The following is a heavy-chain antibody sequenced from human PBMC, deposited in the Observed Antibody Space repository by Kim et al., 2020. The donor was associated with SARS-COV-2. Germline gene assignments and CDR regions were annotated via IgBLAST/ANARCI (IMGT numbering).Heavy chain of an antibody. Sequence: SETLSLTCTVSGGSISSYYWSWIRQPPGKGLEWIGYIYYSGSTNYNPSLKSRVTISVDTSKNQFSLKLSSVIAADTAVYYCARDSLGPCSSGWYVRVFDYCGQGTLVTVSS. CDR1: GGSISSYY. J-gene: IGHJ4*02. D-gene: IGHD6-19*01. CDR2: IYYSGST. V-gene: IGHV4-59*13. CDR3: ARDSLGPCSSGWYVRVFDY.